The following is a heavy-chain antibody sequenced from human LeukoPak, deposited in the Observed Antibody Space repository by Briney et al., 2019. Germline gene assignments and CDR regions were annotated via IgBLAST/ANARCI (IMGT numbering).Heavy chain of an antibody. CDR3: AREPGNYYDSSGYRPGLLY. CDR1: GGTFSSYA. V-gene: IGHV1-69*13. D-gene: IGHD3-22*01. Sequence: VASVKVSCTASGGTFSSYAISWVRQAPGQGLEWMGGIIPIFGTANYAQKFQGRVTITADESTSTAYMELSSLRSEDTAVYYCAREPGNYYDSSGYRPGLLYWGQGTLVTVSS. CDR2: IIPIFGTA. J-gene: IGHJ4*02.